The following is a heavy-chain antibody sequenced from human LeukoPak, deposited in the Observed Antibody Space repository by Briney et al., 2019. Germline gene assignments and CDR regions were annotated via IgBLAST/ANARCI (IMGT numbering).Heavy chain of an antibody. CDR3: ARDLGSDYGDYSFDY. J-gene: IGHJ4*02. CDR1: GYTFTGYY. CDR2: INPNSGGT. D-gene: IGHD4-17*01. Sequence: GASAKVSCKASGYTFTGYYMHWVRQAPGQGLEWMGWINPNSGGTNYAQKFQGRVTMTRGTSISTAYMELSRLRSDDTAVYYCARDLGSDYGDYSFDYWGQGTLVTVSS. V-gene: IGHV1-2*02.